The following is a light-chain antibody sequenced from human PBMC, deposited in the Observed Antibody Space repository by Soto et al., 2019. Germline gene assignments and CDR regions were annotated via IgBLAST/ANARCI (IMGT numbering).Light chain of an antibody. J-gene: IGLJ1*01. Sequence: QSVLKKPHSVTPAPRQKVTISGSDSRYNIGGNSVPWYQQLPGTSPKLLIYDDNERPSGIPDRFAGSKSGTSATLGITGFQTGDEADYYCGSWESSLSAYVFGTGTKVTVL. CDR1: RYNIGGNS. CDR3: GSWESSLSAYV. V-gene: IGLV1-51*01. CDR2: DDN.